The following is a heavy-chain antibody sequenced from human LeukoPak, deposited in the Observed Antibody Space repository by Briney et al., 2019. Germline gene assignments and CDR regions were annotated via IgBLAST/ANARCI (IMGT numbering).Heavy chain of an antibody. V-gene: IGHV4-34*01. Sequence: PSGTLSLTCAVYGGSFSGYYWSWIRQPPGKGLEWIGEINHSGSTNYNPSLKSRVTISVDTSKNQFSLKLSSVTAADTAVYYCARASYSSSWYPGYYYYYYMDVWGKGTTVTISS. J-gene: IGHJ6*03. CDR2: INHSGST. D-gene: IGHD6-13*01. CDR3: ARASYSSSWYPGYYYYYYMDV. CDR1: GGSFSGYY.